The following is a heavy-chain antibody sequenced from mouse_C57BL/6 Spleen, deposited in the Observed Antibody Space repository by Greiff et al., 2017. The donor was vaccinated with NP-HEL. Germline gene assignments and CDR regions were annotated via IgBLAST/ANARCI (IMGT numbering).Heavy chain of an antibody. CDR3: ARHYYYGFLGYFDV. D-gene: IGHD1-1*01. CDR2: ISSDGST. J-gene: IGHJ1*03. Sequence: QVQLKESGPGLVAPSQSLSITCTVSGFSLTSYGVHWVRQPPGKGLEWLVVISSDGSTTYNSALKSRLSISKDNSKSQVFLKMNSLQTDDTAMYYCARHYYYGFLGYFDVWGTGTTVTVSS. V-gene: IGHV2-6-1*01. CDR1: GFSLTSYG.